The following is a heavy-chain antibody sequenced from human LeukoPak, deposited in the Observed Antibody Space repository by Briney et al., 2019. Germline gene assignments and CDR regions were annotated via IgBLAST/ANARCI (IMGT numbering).Heavy chain of an antibody. V-gene: IGHV4-59*01. CDR3: ARGGLYANIRYDY. CDR2: IYAGANA. J-gene: IGHJ4*02. D-gene: IGHD3/OR15-3a*01. CDR1: GGSITNYY. Sequence: ASETLSLTCTVSGGSITNYYWTWIRQPPGKGLEWIGYIYAGANAEYSPFLRSRVTISVDTSKNQFSLNLKSATAADTAVYYCARGGLYANIRYDYWGQGALVAVSS.